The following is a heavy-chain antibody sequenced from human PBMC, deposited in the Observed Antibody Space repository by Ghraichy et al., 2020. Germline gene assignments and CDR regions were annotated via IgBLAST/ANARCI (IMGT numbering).Heavy chain of an antibody. Sequence: SETLSLTCTVSGGSISSGGYYWSWIRQHPGKGLEWIGYIYYSGSTYYNPSLKSRVTISVDTSKNQFSLKLSSVTAADTAVYYCARVRNYYDSSGYSQPDYWGQGTLVTVSS. V-gene: IGHV4-31*03. D-gene: IGHD3-22*01. CDR2: IYYSGST. J-gene: IGHJ4*02. CDR1: GGSISSGGYY. CDR3: ARVRNYYDSSGYSQPDY.